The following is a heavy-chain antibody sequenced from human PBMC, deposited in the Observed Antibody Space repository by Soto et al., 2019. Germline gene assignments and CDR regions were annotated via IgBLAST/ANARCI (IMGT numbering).Heavy chain of an antibody. CDR3: ARHTEPSGFGLCWFDP. CDR1: GFTFTSLC. D-gene: IGHD3-22*01. J-gene: IGHJ5*02. V-gene: IGHV1-18*01. Sequence: AGPAEGSSKASGFTFTSLCSWWGRQAPGKGLEWMGWISAYNGNTNYAQKLQGGVTMTTDTSTSTAYMELRSLRSDDTAVYYCARHTEPSGFGLCWFDPWGQGTLVTVSS. CDR2: ISAYNGNT.